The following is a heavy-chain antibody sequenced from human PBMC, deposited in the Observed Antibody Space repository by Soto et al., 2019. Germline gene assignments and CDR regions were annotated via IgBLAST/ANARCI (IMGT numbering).Heavy chain of an antibody. V-gene: IGHV4-39*01. CDR1: GGSISSSSYY. Sequence: SETLSLTCTVSGGSISSSSYYWGWIRQPPGKGLEWIGSIYYSGSTYYNPSLKSRVTISVDTSKNQFSLKLSSVTAADTAVYYCARLPTLYYYGMDVWGQGTTVTVSS. CDR3: ARLPTLYYYGMDV. J-gene: IGHJ6*02. CDR2: IYYSGST.